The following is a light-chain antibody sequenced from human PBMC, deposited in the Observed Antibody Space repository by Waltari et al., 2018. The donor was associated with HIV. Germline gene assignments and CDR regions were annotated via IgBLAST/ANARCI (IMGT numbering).Light chain of an antibody. J-gene: IGLJ2*01. CDR2: DVY. CDR1: SSDIGSYDY. CDR3: SSYAGSKNRVV. Sequence: QSALTQPPSASGSPGQAVTISCTGTSSDIGSYDYVSWYQQHPGKAPKLIIYDVYKRHSGVPDRFSGSKSGNTASLTVSGLQTEDEATYYCSSYAGSKNRVVFGGGTFLTVL. V-gene: IGLV2-8*01.